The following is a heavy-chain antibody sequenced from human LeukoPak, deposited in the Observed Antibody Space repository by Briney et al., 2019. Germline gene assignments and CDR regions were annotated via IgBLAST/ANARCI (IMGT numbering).Heavy chain of an antibody. CDR1: GGSISSGGYY. Sequence: SETLSLTCTVSGGSISSGGYYWSWIRQPPGKGLEWIGYIYYSGSTNYNPSLKSRVTISVDTSKNQFSLKLSSVTAADTAVYYCARGLTAGEFDYWGQGTLVTVSS. J-gene: IGHJ4*02. CDR2: IYYSGST. D-gene: IGHD1-26*01. CDR3: ARGLTAGEFDY. V-gene: IGHV4-61*08.